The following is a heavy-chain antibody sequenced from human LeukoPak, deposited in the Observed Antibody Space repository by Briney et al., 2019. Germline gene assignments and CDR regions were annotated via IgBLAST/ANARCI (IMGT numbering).Heavy chain of an antibody. D-gene: IGHD5-12*01. CDR2: INPNSGGT. CDR1: RYTFTGYY. Sequence: ASVKVSCKASRYTFTGYYMHWVRQAPAQGLEWMGWINPNSGGTNYAQKFQGRVTMTRDTSISTAYMELRRLRSDDTAVYYCARGPAVATRGDFDYWGQGTLVTVSS. V-gene: IGHV1-2*02. J-gene: IGHJ4*02. CDR3: ARGPAVATRGDFDY.